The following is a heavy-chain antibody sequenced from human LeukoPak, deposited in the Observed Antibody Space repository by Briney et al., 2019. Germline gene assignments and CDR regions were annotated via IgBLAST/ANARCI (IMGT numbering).Heavy chain of an antibody. CDR2: IYDSGST. CDR3: AGGGYYGDYAGNYFDY. J-gene: IGHJ4*02. D-gene: IGHD4-17*01. V-gene: IGHV4-59*01. CDR1: GGSISSYY. Sequence: SETLSLTCTVSGGSISSYYWSWIRQPPGKGLEWIGYIYDSGSTNYNPSLKSRVTISVDTSKNQFSLKLSSVTAADTAVYYCAGGGYYGDYAGNYFDYWGQGTLVTVSS.